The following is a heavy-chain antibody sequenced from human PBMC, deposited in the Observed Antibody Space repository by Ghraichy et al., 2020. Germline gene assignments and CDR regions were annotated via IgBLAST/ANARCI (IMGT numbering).Heavy chain of an antibody. D-gene: IGHD3-16*01. CDR1: GYTFTGYY. V-gene: IGHV1-2*06. Sequence: ASVKVSCKASGYTFTGYYMHWVRQAPGQGLEWMGRINPNSGGTNYAQKFQGRVTMTRDTSISTAYMELSRLRSDDTAVYYCARVGEYLTTYYYYYGMDVWGQGTTVTVSS. CDR2: INPNSGGT. J-gene: IGHJ6*02. CDR3: ARVGEYLTTYYYYYGMDV.